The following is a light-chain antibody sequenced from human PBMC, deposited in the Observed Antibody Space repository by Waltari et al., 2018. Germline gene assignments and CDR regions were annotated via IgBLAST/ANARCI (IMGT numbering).Light chain of an antibody. J-gene: IGLJ1*01. CDR2: EVS. CDR1: RSDIGAVYF. CDR3: SSYAGNNKLV. Sequence: QSALNRPLSASGTPGESDSISCSPVRSDIGAVYFVSWYQQYPGTAPRLVIYEVSKRPSGVPDRFSGSKSANTASLTVSGLRAEDEADYYCSSYAGNNKLVFGSGTKVTVL. V-gene: IGLV2-8*01.